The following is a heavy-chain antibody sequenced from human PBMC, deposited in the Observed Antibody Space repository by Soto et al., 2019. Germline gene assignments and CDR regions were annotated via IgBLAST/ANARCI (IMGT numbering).Heavy chain of an antibody. CDR1: EFTFSSYA. V-gene: IGHV3-23*01. D-gene: IGHD4-4*01. CDR3: AKVPTGEMATVFQAFDI. CDR2: ISGSGGST. Sequence: PGGSLRLSCVASEFTFSSYAMSWVRQAPGKGLEWVSAISGSGGSTYYADSVKGRFAVSRDNSKSTLYLQMNSLRAEDTAVYYCAKVPTGEMATVFQAFDIWGQGTMVTVSS. J-gene: IGHJ3*02.